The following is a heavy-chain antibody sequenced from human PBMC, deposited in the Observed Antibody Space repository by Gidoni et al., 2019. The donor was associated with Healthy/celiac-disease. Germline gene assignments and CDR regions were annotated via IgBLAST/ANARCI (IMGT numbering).Heavy chain of an antibody. J-gene: IGHJ4*02. CDR2: IIPIFGTA. V-gene: IGHV1-69*01. CDR3: ARDPAGSSRHPTDY. D-gene: IGHD2-2*01. Sequence: QVQLVQSGAEVKKPGSSVKVSCKASGGTFSSYAISWVRQAPEQGLEWMGGIIPIFGTANYAQKFQGRVTITADESTSTAYMELSSLRSEDTAVYYCARDPAGSSRHPTDYWGQGTLVTVSS. CDR1: GGTFSSYA.